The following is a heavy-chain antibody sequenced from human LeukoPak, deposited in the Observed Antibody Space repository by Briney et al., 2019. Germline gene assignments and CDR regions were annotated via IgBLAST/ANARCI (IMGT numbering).Heavy chain of an antibody. CDR3: ARRTAGAKDL. CDR2: ISSTGYT. CDR1: GFIFSDSV. D-gene: IGHD6-19*01. J-gene: IGHJ6*04. V-gene: IGHV3-23*05. Sequence: GGSLRLSCAASGFIFSDSVMSWVRQAPGKGLEWVAAISSTGYTDNADSLKGRFSISRDNSKDTLSLQMNSLRVDDTAIYYCARRTAGAKDLWGKGTTVTVSP.